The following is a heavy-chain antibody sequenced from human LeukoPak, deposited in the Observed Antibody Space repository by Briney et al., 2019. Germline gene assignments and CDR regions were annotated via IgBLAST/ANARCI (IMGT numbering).Heavy chain of an antibody. CDR2: IKQDGSDK. CDR3: ARASPFRGSGSYFQG. V-gene: IGHV3-7*01. D-gene: IGHD3-10*01. J-gene: IGHJ4*02. CDR1: GFTFSSYW. Sequence: PGGSLRLSCAASGFTFSSYWMSWVRQAPGKGLEWVANIKQDGSDKYYVGSVKGRFTISRDNAKNSLYLQMNSLRAEDTAVYYCARASPFRGSGSYFQGWGQGTLVTVSS.